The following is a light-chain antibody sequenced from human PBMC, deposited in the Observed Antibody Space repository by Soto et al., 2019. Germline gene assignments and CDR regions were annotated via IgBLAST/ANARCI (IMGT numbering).Light chain of an antibody. V-gene: IGLV1-44*01. CDR3: AAWDDSRNGWV. J-gene: IGLJ3*02. Sequence: QSVLTQPPSASGTPGQRVTISCSGSSSNIGSNTVNWYQQLPGTAPKLLIYSNDQRHSGVPGPFSGSKSGTSASLAISVLQSEDEDYYDCAAWDDSRNGWVFGGGTKLTVL. CDR2: SND. CDR1: SSNIGSNT.